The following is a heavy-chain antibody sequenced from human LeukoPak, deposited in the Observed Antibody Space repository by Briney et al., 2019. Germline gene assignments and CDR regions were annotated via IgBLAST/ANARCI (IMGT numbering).Heavy chain of an antibody. J-gene: IGHJ5*02. CDR3: ARGPPLFDP. CDR2: ISTGGDTT. Sequence: GGSLRLSCAVSGFTFSDYSMNWVRQPPGKGLEWISYISTGGDTTYYADSVKGRFTISRDNARNSLYLQMASLRGDDTAVYYCARGPPLFDPWGQGTLVTVSS. CDR1: GFTFSDYS. V-gene: IGHV3-48*01.